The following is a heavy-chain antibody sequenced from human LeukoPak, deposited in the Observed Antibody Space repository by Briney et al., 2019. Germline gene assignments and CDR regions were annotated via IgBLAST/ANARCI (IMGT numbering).Heavy chain of an antibody. Sequence: PGGSLRLSCAASGFTFSNYVLRWVRQAPGKGLGWVSGISPNGVITYYADSVKGRFTISRDNSKGTVYLQMNSLRPEDTAVYYCAKDDAWLQYGNWGRGTLVTVSS. J-gene: IGHJ4*02. CDR1: GFTFSNYV. V-gene: IGHV3-23*01. D-gene: IGHD5-24*01. CDR3: AKDDAWLQYGN. CDR2: ISPNGVIT.